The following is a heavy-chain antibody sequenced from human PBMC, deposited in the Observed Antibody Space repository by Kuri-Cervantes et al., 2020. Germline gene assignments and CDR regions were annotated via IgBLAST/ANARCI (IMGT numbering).Heavy chain of an antibody. CDR1: GGTFSSYA. J-gene: IGHJ5*02. V-gene: IGHV1-8*02. D-gene: IGHD2-2*01. Sequence: ASVKVSCKASGGTFSSYAINWVRQATGQGLEWMGWMNPNSGNTGYAQKFQGRVTMTRNTSISTAYMELSSLRSEDTAVYYCARAGPTYCSSTSCYAGGFDPWGQGTLVTVSS. CDR3: ARAGPTYCSSTSCYAGGFDP. CDR2: MNPNSGNT.